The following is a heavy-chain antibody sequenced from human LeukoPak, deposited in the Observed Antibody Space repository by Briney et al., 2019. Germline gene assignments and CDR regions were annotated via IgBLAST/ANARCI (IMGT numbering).Heavy chain of an antibody. Sequence: GRSLRLSCAASGFTFSSYGMHWVRQAPGKGLEWVAVMWYDGSNKYYADSVKGRFTISRDNSKNTLYLQMNSLRAKDTAVYYCARDYDSSGYYLYYYYGMDVWGQGTTVTVSS. CDR2: MWYDGSNK. D-gene: IGHD3-22*01. CDR3: ARDYDSSGYYLYYYYGMDV. J-gene: IGHJ6*02. V-gene: IGHV3-33*01. CDR1: GFTFSSYG.